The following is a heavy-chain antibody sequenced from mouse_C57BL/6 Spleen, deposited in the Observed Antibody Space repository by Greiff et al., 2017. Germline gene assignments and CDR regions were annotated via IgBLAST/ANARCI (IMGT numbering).Heavy chain of an antibody. J-gene: IGHJ3*01. CDR1: GYTFTGYW. V-gene: IGHV1-9*01. Sequence: QVQLQQSGAELMKPGASVKLSCKATGYTFTGYWIEWVKQRPGHGLEWIGDILPGSGSANYNDKFKGKATFTADTSSNTAYMQLSSLTTEDSAIYYCARGDGAWFAYWGQGTLVTVSA. CDR3: ARGDGAWFAY. CDR2: ILPGSGSA. D-gene: IGHD3-3*01.